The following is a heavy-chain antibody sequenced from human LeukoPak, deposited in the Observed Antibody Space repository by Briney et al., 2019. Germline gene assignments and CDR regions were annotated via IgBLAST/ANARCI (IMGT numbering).Heavy chain of an antibody. D-gene: IGHD5-18*01. Sequence: SETLSLTCTVSGGSISSSSYYWGWIRQPPGKGLEWIGSIYYSGSTYYNPSLKSRVTISVDTSKNQFSLKLSSVTAADTAVYYCARTHEIQLQVTAAFDIWGQGTMVTVSS. CDR1: GGSISSSSYY. V-gene: IGHV4-39*07. J-gene: IGHJ3*02. CDR2: IYYSGST. CDR3: ARTHEIQLQVTAAFDI.